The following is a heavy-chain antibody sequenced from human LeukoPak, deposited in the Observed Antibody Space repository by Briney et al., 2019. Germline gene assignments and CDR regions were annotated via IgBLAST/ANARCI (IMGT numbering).Heavy chain of an antibody. CDR2: VIPIFGTA. D-gene: IGHD3-22*01. CDR1: GGTFSSYA. CDR3: ARGDSSGYYPLDY. J-gene: IGHJ4*02. V-gene: IGHV1-69*13. Sequence: ASEKVSCKASGGTFSSYAISWVRQAPGQGLEWMGGVIPIFGTANYAQKFQGRVTITADESTSTAYMELSSLRSEDTAVYYCARGDSSGYYPLDYWGQGTLVTVSS.